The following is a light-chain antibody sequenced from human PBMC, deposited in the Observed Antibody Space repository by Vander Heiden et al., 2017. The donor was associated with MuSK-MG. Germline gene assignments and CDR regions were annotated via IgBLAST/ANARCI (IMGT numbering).Light chain of an antibody. Sequence: DIQMTQSPSTLSASVGDRVTITCRASQTISTWLAWYQQKPGKAPNLLIYKASSLQSGVPSRFSGSESGTEFTLTISSLQPDDFATYFCQQDDSTPFTFGHGTKVDVE. J-gene: IGKJ3*01. CDR2: KAS. V-gene: IGKV1-5*03. CDR3: QQDDSTPFT. CDR1: QTISTW.